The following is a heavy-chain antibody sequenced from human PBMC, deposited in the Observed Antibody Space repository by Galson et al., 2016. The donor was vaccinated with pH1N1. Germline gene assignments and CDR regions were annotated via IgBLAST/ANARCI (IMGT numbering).Heavy chain of an antibody. Sequence: SLRLSCAASGFTFINYAMNWVRQAPGKGLEWVSTISGTGDPTYYADSVKGRFTISRDNSNNTVYLRMNSLRVEDTAVYYCAKDLGRYSEIDYWGQGTLVTVSS. CDR3: AKDLGRYSEIDY. CDR2: ISGTGDPT. V-gene: IGHV3-23*01. CDR1: GFTFINYA. D-gene: IGHD1-26*01. J-gene: IGHJ4*02.